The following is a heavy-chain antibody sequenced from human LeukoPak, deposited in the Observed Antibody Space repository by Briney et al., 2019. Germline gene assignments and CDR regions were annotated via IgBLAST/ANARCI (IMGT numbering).Heavy chain of an antibody. J-gene: IGHJ4*02. CDR2: ISAYNGNT. CDR3: ARDLRDYYYDSSGSLRY. V-gene: IGHV1-18*01. Sequence: ASVKVSCKASGYTFTSYGISWVRQAPGQGLEWMGWISAYNGNTNYAQKLQGRVTMTTDTSTSTAYMELRSLRSDDTAVYYCARDLRDYYYDSSGSLRYWVQGTLVTVSS. D-gene: IGHD3-22*01. CDR1: GYTFTSYG.